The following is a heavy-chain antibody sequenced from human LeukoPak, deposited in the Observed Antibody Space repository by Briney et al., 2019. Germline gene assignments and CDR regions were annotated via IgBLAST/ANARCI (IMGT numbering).Heavy chain of an antibody. V-gene: IGHV4-4*07. CDR1: GGSISSYY. Sequence: SETLSLTCTVSGGSISSYYWSWIRQPAAKGLEWIGRMYITGNTNYNPSLKSRVTMSLDTSKNHFSLKLSSVTAADTAVYYCARDSTASSPWYFDLWGRGTLVTVSS. J-gene: IGHJ2*01. CDR2: MYITGNT. CDR3: ARDSTASSPWYFDL. D-gene: IGHD2-21*02.